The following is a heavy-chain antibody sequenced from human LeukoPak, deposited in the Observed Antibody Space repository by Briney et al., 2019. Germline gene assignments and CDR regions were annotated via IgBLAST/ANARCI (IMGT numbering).Heavy chain of an antibody. CDR3: ARWGGTRQYYFDY. V-gene: IGHV3-33*01. CDR2: TRFDGSIK. Sequence: GGSLRLSCAVSGFIFSDYGFHWVRQAPGKGLEWVAVTRFDGSIKQYADSVKGRFTISRDDSKNTLYLQMNSLKSEDTAVNYCARWGGTRQYYFDYWGRGTLVTVSS. D-gene: IGHD1-1*01. J-gene: IGHJ4*02. CDR1: GFIFSDYG.